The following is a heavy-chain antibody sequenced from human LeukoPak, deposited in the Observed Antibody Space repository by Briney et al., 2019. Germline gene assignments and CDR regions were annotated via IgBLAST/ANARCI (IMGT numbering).Heavy chain of an antibody. CDR3: MSDLDN. CDR1: GGSFIGFH. J-gene: IGHJ4*02. V-gene: IGHV3-15*07. Sequence: ETLSLTCAVYGGSFIGFHWNWIRQPPGKGLEWIGRIKTNGESGPVDYGAPVKGRFTVSRDDSTNTLYLQMNNLKTEDTGIYYCMSDLDNWGRGTLVTVSS. CDR2: IKTNGESGPV.